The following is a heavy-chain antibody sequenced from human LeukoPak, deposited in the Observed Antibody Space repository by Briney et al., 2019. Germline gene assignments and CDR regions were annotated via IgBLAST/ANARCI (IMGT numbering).Heavy chain of an antibody. CDR3: AKDRKIFGVVIIGWFDP. V-gene: IGHV3-23*01. J-gene: IGHJ5*02. CDR1: GFTFSSYA. CDR2: ISGSGGST. Sequence: GGSLRLSCAASGFTFSSYAMSWVRQAPGKGLEWVSAISGSGGSTYYADSVKGRFTISRDNSKNTLYLQMNSLRAEDTAVYYCAKDRKIFGVVIIGWFDPWGQGTLVTVSS. D-gene: IGHD3-3*01.